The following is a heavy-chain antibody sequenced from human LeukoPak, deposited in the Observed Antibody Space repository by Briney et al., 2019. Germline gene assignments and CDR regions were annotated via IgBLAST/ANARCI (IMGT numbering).Heavy chain of an antibody. J-gene: IGHJ4*02. D-gene: IGHD5-18*01. V-gene: IGHV3-33*01. CDR3: ARETAMVPDY. CDR2: IWYDGSNK. Sequence: PGRSLRLSCAASGFTFSSYGMHWVRQAPGKGLEWVAVIWYDGSNKYYADSVKGRLTISRDNSKNTLYLQMNSLRAEDTGVYYCARETAMVPDYWGQGTLVTVSS. CDR1: GFTFSSYG.